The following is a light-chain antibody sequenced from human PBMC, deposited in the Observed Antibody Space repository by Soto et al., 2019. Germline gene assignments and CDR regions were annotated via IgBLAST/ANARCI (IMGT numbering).Light chain of an antibody. V-gene: IGKV1-5*03. Sequence: DIQMTQSPSTLSASVGDRVTITCRASQSISSWLAWYQQKAGKAPKLLIYKASSLESGVPSSFSSSGSGTEFTLTISSLQPYYFAPYFCQQYNSDLWTVGQGTKVEIK. J-gene: IGKJ1*01. CDR3: QQYNSDLWT. CDR1: QSISSW. CDR2: KAS.